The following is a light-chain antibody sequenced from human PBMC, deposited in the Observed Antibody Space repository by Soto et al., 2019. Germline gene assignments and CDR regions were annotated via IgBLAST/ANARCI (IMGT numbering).Light chain of an antibody. CDR1: SSDVGGYNF. Sequence: QSALTQPLSASGSPGQSVTISCTGTSSDVGGYNFVSWYQQHPGKAPKLIIYEVTKRPSGVPDRFSGSKSGNTASLTVSGLQAEDEADYYCSSYSGTNNYVFGTGTKLTVL. CDR3: SSYSGTNNYV. CDR2: EVT. V-gene: IGLV2-8*01. J-gene: IGLJ1*01.